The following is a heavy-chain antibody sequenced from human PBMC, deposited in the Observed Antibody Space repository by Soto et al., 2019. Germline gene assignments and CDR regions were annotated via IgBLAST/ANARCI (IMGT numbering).Heavy chain of an antibody. CDR2: IYYSGST. D-gene: IGHD3-22*01. CDR1: GGSISSSSYY. V-gene: IGHV4-39*01. CDR3: ARHGLGQYYYDSSHY. Sequence: QRQLQESGPGLVKPSETLSLTCTVSGGSISSSSYYWGWIRQPPGKGLEWIGSIYYSGSTYYHPSLQSRVTIPVDTSKNQVSLKLSSVTAADTAVYYCARHGLGQYYYDSSHYWGQGTLLTV. J-gene: IGHJ4*02.